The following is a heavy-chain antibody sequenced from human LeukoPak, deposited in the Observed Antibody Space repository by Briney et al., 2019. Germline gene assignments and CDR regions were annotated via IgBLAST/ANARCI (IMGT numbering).Heavy chain of an antibody. D-gene: IGHD3-22*01. CDR2: IFYSGST. J-gene: IGHJ4*02. Sequence: SETLSLTCTVSGGSISSYYWNWVRQPPGKGLEWIGYIFYSGSTKYGPSLNSRVTISLDTSKNQFSLSLNSVTAADTAVYYCARQPSGYYGDSGYYPYYFDYWGQGILVTVSS. V-gene: IGHV4-59*08. CDR3: ARQPSGYYGDSGYYPYYFDY. CDR1: GGSISSYY.